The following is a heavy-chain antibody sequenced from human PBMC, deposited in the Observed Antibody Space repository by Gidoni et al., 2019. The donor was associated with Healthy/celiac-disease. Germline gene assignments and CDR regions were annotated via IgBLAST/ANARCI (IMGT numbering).Heavy chain of an antibody. D-gene: IGHD6-13*01. Sequence: EVQLVESGGGLVQPGRSLRLSCAASGFTFDDYAMHWVRQAPGKGLEWVAGISWNSGSIGDADSVKGRFTISRDNAKNSLYLQMNSLRAEDTALYYCAKGRVAAAGTGLFDYWGQGTLVTVSS. CDR3: AKGRVAAAGTGLFDY. CDR1: GFTFDDYA. CDR2: ISWNSGSI. V-gene: IGHV3-9*01. J-gene: IGHJ4*02.